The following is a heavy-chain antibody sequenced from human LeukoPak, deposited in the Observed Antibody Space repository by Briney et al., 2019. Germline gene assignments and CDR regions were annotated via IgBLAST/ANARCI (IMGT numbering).Heavy chain of an antibody. CDR1: GFTFSSYA. CDR3: AKDLPASGWSFDY. Sequence: PGGSLRLSCAASGFTFSSYAMSWVRQAPGKGLEWVSAISGSGGSTYYADSVKGRFNISRDNSKNTLYLQMTSLRAEDTAVYYCAKDLPASGWSFDYWGQGTLVAVSS. V-gene: IGHV3-23*01. D-gene: IGHD6-19*01. CDR2: ISGSGGST. J-gene: IGHJ4*02.